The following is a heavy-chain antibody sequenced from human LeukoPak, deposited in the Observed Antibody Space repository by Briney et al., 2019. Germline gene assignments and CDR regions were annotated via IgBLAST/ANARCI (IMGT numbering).Heavy chain of an antibody. J-gene: IGHJ5*02. CDR3: ARVVRFRPRVTVAGTGRWFDP. CDR1: GGSISSSSYY. V-gene: IGHV4-39*07. D-gene: IGHD6-19*01. CDR2: IYYSGST. Sequence: SETLSLTCTVSGGSISSSSYYWGWIRQPPGKGLEWIGSIYYSGSTYYNPSLKSRVTISVDTSKNQFSLKLSSVTAADTAVYYCARVVRFRPRVTVAGTGRWFDPWGQGTLVTVSS.